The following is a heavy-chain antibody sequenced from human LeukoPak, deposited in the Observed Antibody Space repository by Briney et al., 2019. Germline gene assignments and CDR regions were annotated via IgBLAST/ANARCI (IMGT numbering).Heavy chain of an antibody. D-gene: IGHD3-3*01. J-gene: IGHJ4*02. CDR2: LYYSRTT. CDR3: ARHDGRGGNTMGALDS. V-gene: IGHV4-39*01. CDR1: GGSISSGSHH. Sequence: PSETLSLTCTVSGGSISSGSHHWGWFRQSPGKGLEWIGSLYYSRTTYYNPSLNSRVTISVVTPKNQFSLQLNSVTAADTAVYYCARHDGRGGNTMGALDSWGQGSLVTVPS.